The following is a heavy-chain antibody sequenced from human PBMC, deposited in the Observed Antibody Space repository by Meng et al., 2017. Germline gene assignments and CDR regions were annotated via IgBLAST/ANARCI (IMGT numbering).Heavy chain of an antibody. Sequence: GGSLRLSCAASGFTVSSNYMSWVRQAPGKGLEWVSVIYSGGSTYYADSVKGRFTISRDNSKNTLYLQMNSLRAEDTAVYYCAKVEGIAVAGTVGYWGQGTLVTVSS. V-gene: IGHV3-53*01. CDR1: GFTVSSNY. CDR2: IYSGGST. D-gene: IGHD6-19*01. J-gene: IGHJ4*02. CDR3: AKVEGIAVAGTVGY.